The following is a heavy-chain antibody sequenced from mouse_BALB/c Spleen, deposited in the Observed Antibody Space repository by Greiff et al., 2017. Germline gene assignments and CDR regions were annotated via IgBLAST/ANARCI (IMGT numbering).Heavy chain of an antibody. D-gene: IGHD1-1*01. CDR2: IDPENGNT. CDR1: GFNINDYY. CDR3: ARPLITTEVGHYCLDY. V-gene: IGHV14-1*02. Sequence: VQLQQSGAELVRPGALVKLSCKASGFNINDYYMHWVKQRPEQGLEWIGWIDPENGNTIYDPQFQGTDSITADTSSNTYYLQLSSLTSEDTAVYCWARPLITTEVGHYCLDYWGKGATGTGSS. J-gene: IGHJ2*01.